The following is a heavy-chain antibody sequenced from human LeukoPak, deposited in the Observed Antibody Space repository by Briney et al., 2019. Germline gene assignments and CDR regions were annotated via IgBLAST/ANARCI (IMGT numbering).Heavy chain of an antibody. CDR1: GGSISSYY. V-gene: IGHV4-59*01. CDR2: IYYSGST. J-gene: IGHJ4*02. CDR3: ARIDSVKYYFDY. D-gene: IGHD3-16*02. Sequence: SETMPLTCTVSGGSISSYYWSWIRQPPGKGLEWIGYIYYSGSTNYNPSLKSRVTISVDTSKNQFSLKLSSVTAADTAVYYCARIDSVKYYFDYWGQGTLVTVSS.